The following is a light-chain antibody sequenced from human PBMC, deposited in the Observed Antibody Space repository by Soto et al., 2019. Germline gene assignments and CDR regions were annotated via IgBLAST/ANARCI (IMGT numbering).Light chain of an antibody. CDR3: QVWDSSSDHPYV. CDR2: DGS. CDR1: NIGSKS. Sequence: SYELTQPPSVSVAPGQTARITCGGNNIGSKSVHWYQQKPGQAPVLVVYDGSDRPSGIPERFSGSNSGNTATLTISRVEAGDEAEYYCQVWDSSSDHPYVFGTGTKVTVL. J-gene: IGLJ1*01. V-gene: IGLV3-21*02.